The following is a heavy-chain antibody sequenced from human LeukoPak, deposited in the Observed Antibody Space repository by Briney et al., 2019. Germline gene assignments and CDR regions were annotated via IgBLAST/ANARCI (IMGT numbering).Heavy chain of an antibody. J-gene: IGHJ4*02. V-gene: IGHV5-10-1*01. D-gene: IGHD2-2*01. CDR3: AKHASSTSYN. CDR2: IDPSDSYT. CDR1: GYSFTSYW. Sequence: GESLKISCKGSGYSFTSYWISWVRQMPGKGLEWMGRIDPSDSYTNYSPSFQGHVTISADKSISTAYLQWSSLKASDTAMYYCAKHASSTSYNWGQGTLVTVSS.